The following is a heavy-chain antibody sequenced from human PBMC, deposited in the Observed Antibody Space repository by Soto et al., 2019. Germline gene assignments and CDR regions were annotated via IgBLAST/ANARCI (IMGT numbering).Heavy chain of an antibody. J-gene: IGHJ4*02. D-gene: IGHD3-10*01. V-gene: IGHV3-23*01. CDR1: GFSLSDDA. Sequence: EVQLIESGGGLVKPGGTLRLSCVGSGFSLSDDAMSWVRPIPGKGLEWVSAISASGGSIFYADSVKGRFTISRDVRNNTLFLQMNTRKAEDTAFYFCAKDGIGNYYRCFDTWGQGALVTVSS. CDR2: ISASGGSI. CDR3: AKDGIGNYYRCFDT.